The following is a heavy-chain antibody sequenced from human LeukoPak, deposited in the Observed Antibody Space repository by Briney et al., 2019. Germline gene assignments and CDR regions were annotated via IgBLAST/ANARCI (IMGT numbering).Heavy chain of an antibody. CDR3: AKDGMYQLLRKTYNWFDP. J-gene: IGHJ5*02. CDR1: GFTFSSYE. V-gene: IGHV3-48*03. CDR2: ISSSGSTI. D-gene: IGHD2-2*01. Sequence: GGSLRLSCAASGFTFSSYEMNWVRQAPGKGLEWVSYISSSGSTIYYADSVKGRFTISRDNSKNTLYLQMNSLRAEDTAVYYCAKDGMYQLLRKTYNWFDPWGQGTLVTVSS.